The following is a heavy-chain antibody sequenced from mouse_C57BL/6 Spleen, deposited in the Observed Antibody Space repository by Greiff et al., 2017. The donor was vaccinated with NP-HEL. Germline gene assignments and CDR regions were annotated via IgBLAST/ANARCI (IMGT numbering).Heavy chain of an antibody. CDR1: GYSITSDY. V-gene: IGHV3-8*01. J-gene: IGHJ4*01. CDR3: ARYRDGYAMDY. Sequence: DVMLVESGPGLAKPSQTLSLTCSVTGYSITSDYWNWIRQFPGNKLEYMGYISYSGSTYYNPSLKSRISITRDTSKNQYYLQLNSVTTADTATYYCARYRDGYAMDYWGQGTSVTVSS. CDR2: ISYSGST. D-gene: IGHD3-3*01.